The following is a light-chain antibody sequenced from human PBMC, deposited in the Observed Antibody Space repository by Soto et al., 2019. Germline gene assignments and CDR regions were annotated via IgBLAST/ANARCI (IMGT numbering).Light chain of an antibody. CDR3: SSYTSSSTPPYV. CDR1: SSDVGGYNY. J-gene: IGLJ1*01. Sequence: QSALTQPASVSGSPGQSITISCTGTSSDVGGYNYVSWYQQHPGKAPKLMIYDVSNRPSGVSNRFSGSKSGNTASLTISGLQAEDEAHYYCSSYTSSSTPPYVFGTGTKLTVL. CDR2: DVS. V-gene: IGLV2-14*01.